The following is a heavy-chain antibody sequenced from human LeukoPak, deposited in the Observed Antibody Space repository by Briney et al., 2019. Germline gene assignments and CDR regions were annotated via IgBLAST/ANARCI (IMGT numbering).Heavy chain of an antibody. Sequence: GGSLRLSCAASGFTFSSYSMHWVRQAPGKGLEWVSSISASSSSIYYADSVKGRFTISRDNAKNSLYLQMNSLRAEDTAVYYCAKGLMNYDFWSGYSFYPSDAFDIWGQGTMVTVSS. V-gene: IGHV3-21*01. D-gene: IGHD3-3*01. CDR3: AKGLMNYDFWSGYSFYPSDAFDI. CDR2: ISASSSSI. CDR1: GFTFSSYS. J-gene: IGHJ3*02.